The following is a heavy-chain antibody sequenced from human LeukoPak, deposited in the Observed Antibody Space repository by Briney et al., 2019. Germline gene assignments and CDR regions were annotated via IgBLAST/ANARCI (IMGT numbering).Heavy chain of an antibody. Sequence: SGTLSLTCDVSGASISDTHWWSWVRQPPGKGLEWIGEIYKSGSPNYNPSLRSRVAISEDKFENQFSLKLTSVTAADTAVYYCTRDPHTSNQPDYWGQGTLVTVSS. D-gene: IGHD2-2*01. J-gene: IGHJ4*02. CDR2: IYKSGSP. CDR3: TRDPHTSNQPDY. CDR1: GASISDTHW. V-gene: IGHV4-4*02.